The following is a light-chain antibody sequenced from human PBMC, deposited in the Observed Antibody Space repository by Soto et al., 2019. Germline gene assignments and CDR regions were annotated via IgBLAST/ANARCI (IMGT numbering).Light chain of an antibody. CDR1: QSVDNN. J-gene: IGKJ1*01. V-gene: IGKV3-15*01. CDR3: QQYNNWPRT. Sequence: IVMTQSPATLSVSPGERATLSCRASQSVDNNLAWYQQKPGQAPRLLIYGASTRATGIPARFSGSGSGTEFTLTINSLQSEDFAVYYCQQYNNWPRTFGQGTKVDI. CDR2: GAS.